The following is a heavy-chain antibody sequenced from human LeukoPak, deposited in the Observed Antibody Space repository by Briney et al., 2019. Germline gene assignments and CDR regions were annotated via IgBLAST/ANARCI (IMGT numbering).Heavy chain of an antibody. CDR1: GFSFSNFA. CDR3: AKEGGGSSWDSLDL. Sequence: GGSLRLSCAASGFSFSNFAMHWVRQAPGKGLEWVTVISIDGTRQHYADSVKGRFTISRDKAKGTVSLQMDSLRAEDTAVYYCAKEGGGSSWDSLDLWGQGTLVTVSS. J-gene: IGHJ4*02. CDR2: ISIDGTRQ. D-gene: IGHD6-13*01. V-gene: IGHV3-30*18.